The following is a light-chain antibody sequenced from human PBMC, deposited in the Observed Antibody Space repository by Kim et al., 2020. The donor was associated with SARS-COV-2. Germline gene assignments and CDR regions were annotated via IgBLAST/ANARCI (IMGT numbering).Light chain of an antibody. V-gene: IGKV3-15*01. CDR2: GAS. CDR3: QQYSRWPPHT. CDR1: QSVSNN. J-gene: IGKJ2*01. Sequence: VFPGERATLSCKASQSVSNNLAWYQQKPGQAPRLLIYGASTRATGIPARFSGSGSGTEFTLTITSLQSEDFAVFYCQQYSRWPPHTFGQGTKLEI.